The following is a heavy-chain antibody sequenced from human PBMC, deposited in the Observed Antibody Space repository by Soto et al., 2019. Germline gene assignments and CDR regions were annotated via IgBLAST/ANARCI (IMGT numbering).Heavy chain of an antibody. CDR1: GGSFSGYY. J-gene: IGHJ4*02. D-gene: IGHD6-19*01. CDR3: ARGGSRMYSSGWYDY. CDR2: INHSGST. V-gene: IGHV4-34*01. Sequence: QVQLQQWGAGLLKPSETLSLTCAVYGGSFSGYYWSWIRQPPGEGLEWIGEINHSGSTNYNPSLKSQVTISVDTSKNQFPVELSSVTAADTAVYYCARGGSRMYSSGWYDYWGQGTLVTVSS.